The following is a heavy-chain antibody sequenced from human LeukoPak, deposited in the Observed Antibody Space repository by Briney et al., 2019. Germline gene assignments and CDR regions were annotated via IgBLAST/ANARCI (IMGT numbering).Heavy chain of an antibody. CDR1: GVTFSNYW. D-gene: IGHD4-17*01. J-gene: IGHJ4*02. Sequence: PGGSLRLSCAASGVTFSNYWMSWVRQAPGKGLEWVGNIQEDGSAQYYVGSVKGRFTISRDNAKNSLYLQMNSLRVDDTAVYYCARVAYGDRYWGQGTLVTVSS. CDR2: IQEDGSAQ. V-gene: IGHV3-7*01. CDR3: ARVAYGDRY.